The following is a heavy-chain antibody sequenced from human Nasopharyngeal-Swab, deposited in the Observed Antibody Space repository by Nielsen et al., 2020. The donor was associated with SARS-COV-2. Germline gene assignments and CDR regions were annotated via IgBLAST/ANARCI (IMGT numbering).Heavy chain of an antibody. CDR3: TRVNPVSGSYYDAIDI. Sequence: GESLKISCAASGFTFSSYAMTWIRQAPGKGLEWVSGVSGSGGTTKYADSVKGRFTISRDDPKNTAYLQINSLKTEDTAVYYCTRVNPVSGSYYDAIDIWGQGTMVTVSS. V-gene: IGHV3-23*01. J-gene: IGHJ3*02. D-gene: IGHD1-26*01. CDR2: VSGSGGTT. CDR1: GFTFSSYA.